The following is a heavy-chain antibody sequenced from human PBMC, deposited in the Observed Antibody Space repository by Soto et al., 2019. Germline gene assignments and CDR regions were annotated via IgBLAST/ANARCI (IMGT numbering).Heavy chain of an antibody. J-gene: IGHJ3*02. V-gene: IGHV3-74*03. CDR3: ATWHLQEHAYDI. CDR1: GFTFGNYW. CDR2: MTSDGRTT. D-gene: IGHD1-1*01. Sequence: GGSLRLSCAASGFTFGNYWMHWVRQAPGKGPEWVSRMTSDGRTTQYADSVKGRFTVSRDNAKNTLYLQMNSLRAEDTAVYSCATWHLQEHAYDIWGQGTMVTV.